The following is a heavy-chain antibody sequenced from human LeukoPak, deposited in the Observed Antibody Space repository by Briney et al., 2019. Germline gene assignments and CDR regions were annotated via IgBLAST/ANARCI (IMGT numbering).Heavy chain of an antibody. CDR3: AREFGS. CDR2: ISSSSDTI. J-gene: IGHJ4*02. V-gene: IGHV3-48*04. Sequence: PGGSLRLSCAASGFTFGPYTMNWVRQAPGKGLEWVSYISSSSDTIYYADSVKGRFTISRDNAKNSLYLQMNSLRAEDTAVYYCAREFGSWGQGTLVTVSS. CDR1: GFTFGPYT.